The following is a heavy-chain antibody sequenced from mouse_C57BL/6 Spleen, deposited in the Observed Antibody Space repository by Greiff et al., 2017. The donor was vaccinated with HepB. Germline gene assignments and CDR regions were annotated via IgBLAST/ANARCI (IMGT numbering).Heavy chain of an antibody. D-gene: IGHD1-1*01. CDR2: IDPSDSYT. Sequence: QVQLQQPGAELVRPGTSVKLSCKASGYTFTSYWMHWVKQRPGQGLEWIGVIDPSDSYTNYNQKFKGKATLTVDTSSSTAYMPLSSLTSEDSAVYYCARSRDYGSSYGYFDYWGQGTTLTVSS. CDR1: GYTFTSYW. V-gene: IGHV1-59*01. J-gene: IGHJ2*01. CDR3: ARSRDYGSSYGYFDY.